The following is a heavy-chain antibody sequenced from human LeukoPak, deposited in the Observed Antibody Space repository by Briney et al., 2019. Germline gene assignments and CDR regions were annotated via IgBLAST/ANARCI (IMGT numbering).Heavy chain of an antibody. CDR3: ASSVVRPTFDY. V-gene: IGHV7-4-1*02. D-gene: IGHD4-23*01. CDR2: INTNTGNP. J-gene: IGHJ4*02. Sequence: ASVKVSCKASGYTFTSYAMSWVRQAPGQGLEWMGWINTNTGNPTYAQGFTGRFVFSLDTSVSTAYLQISSLKAEDTAVYYCASSVVRPTFDYWGQGTLVTVSS. CDR1: GYTFTSYA.